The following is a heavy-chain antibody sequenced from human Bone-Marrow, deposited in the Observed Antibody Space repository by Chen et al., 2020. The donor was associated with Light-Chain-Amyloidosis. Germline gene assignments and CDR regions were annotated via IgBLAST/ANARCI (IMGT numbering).Heavy chain of an antibody. Sequence: QVQLQESGPGLVKPSETLSLTCTVSGYSISSGYYWGWIRQPPGKGLEWIGSIYHSGSTYYNPSLKSRVTISVDTSKNQFSLKLSSVTAADTAVYYCAKEPSRHMVRGEPELDYWGQGTLVTVSS. CDR1: GYSISSGYY. J-gene: IGHJ4*02. V-gene: IGHV4-38-2*02. CDR2: IYHSGST. CDR3: AKEPSRHMVRGEPELDY. D-gene: IGHD3-10*01.